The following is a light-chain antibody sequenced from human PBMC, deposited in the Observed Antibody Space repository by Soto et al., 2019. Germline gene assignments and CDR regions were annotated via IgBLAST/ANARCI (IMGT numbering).Light chain of an antibody. CDR1: SGHSSYV. J-gene: IGLJ3*02. CDR2: LNSDGSH. CDR3: QTWGTGIVV. Sequence: QAVVTQSPSASASLGASVKLTCTLSSGHSSYVIAWHQQQPEKGPRFLMKLNSDGSHNKGDGIPDRFSGSSSGAERYLTISSLQSEDEADYYCQTWGTGIVVFGGGTKVTVL. V-gene: IGLV4-69*01.